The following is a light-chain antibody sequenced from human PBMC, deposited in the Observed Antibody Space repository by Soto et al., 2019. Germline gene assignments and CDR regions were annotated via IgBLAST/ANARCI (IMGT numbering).Light chain of an antibody. V-gene: IGKV1-39*01. CDR3: QQSYSSPQWT. J-gene: IGKJ1*01. Sequence: DIQMTQSPSSLSASVGDRDTIACRASQSISSYLNWYQQKPGKPPKLMIHAASSLQSGVPSRFSGSGSGTDFTLIISGLQPEDFATYYCQQSYSSPQWTFGQGTKVEIK. CDR2: AAS. CDR1: QSISSY.